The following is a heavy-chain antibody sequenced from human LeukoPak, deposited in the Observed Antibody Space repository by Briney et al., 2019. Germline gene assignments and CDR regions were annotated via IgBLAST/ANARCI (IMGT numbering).Heavy chain of an antibody. D-gene: IGHD1-26*01. Sequence: PGGSLRLSCAASGFTFNNYAMSWVRQAPGKGLEWVAFIRYDGTTTYHADSVKGRLPISRDNSKNTLYLQMNSLRAEDTAVYYCEKETRGSYSDYWGQGTLVTVSS. V-gene: IGHV3-30*02. CDR2: IRYDGTTT. CDR3: EKETRGSYSDY. J-gene: IGHJ4*02. CDR1: GFTFNNYA.